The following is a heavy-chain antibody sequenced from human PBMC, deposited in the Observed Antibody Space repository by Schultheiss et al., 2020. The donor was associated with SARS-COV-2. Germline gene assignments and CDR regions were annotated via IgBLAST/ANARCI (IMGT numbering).Heavy chain of an antibody. CDR3: AADTAMRDI. V-gene: IGHV3-23*01. D-gene: IGHD5-18*01. CDR2: ISGSGGST. J-gene: IGHJ3*02. CDR1: GFTFSSYA. Sequence: GESLKISCAASGFTFSSYAMSWVRQAPGKGLEWVSAISGSGGSTYYADSVKGRFTISRDNSKNTLYLQMNSLRAEDTAVYYCAADTAMRDIWGQGTMVTVSS.